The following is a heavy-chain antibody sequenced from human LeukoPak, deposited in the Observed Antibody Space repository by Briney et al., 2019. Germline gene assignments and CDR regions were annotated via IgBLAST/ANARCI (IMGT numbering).Heavy chain of an antibody. CDR1: GFTFSSYA. V-gene: IGHV3-23*01. D-gene: IGHD3-3*01. CDR2: ISGSGGST. Sequence: PGGSLRLSCAASGFTFSSYAMSWVRQAPGKGLEWVSAISGSGGSTYYADSVKGRFTISRDNSKNTLYLQMNSLRAEDTAVYYCAKLLRFLEWSYRPIDYWGQGTLVTVSS. CDR3: AKLLRFLEWSYRPIDY. J-gene: IGHJ4*02.